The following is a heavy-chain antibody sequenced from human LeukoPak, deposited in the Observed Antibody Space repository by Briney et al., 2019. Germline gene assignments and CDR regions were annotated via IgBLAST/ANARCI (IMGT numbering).Heavy chain of an antibody. V-gene: IGHV3-30-3*01. D-gene: IGHD6-13*01. CDR2: ISYDGSNK. Sequence: GGSVRLSCPASVFTFSSYSIHWVRQAPCKGLEWVAVISYDGSNKYYADSVKGRFTISRDNSKNTLYLQMNSLRAEDTAVYYCARPVGLAAALDYWGQGTLVTVSS. J-gene: IGHJ4*02. CDR3: ARPVGLAAALDY. CDR1: VFTFSSYS.